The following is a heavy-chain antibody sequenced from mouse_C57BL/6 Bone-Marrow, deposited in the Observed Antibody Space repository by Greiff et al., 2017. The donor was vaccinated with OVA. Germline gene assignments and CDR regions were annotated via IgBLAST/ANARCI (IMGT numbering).Heavy chain of an antibody. CDR1: GFTFSDYY. D-gene: IGHD2-4*01. V-gene: IGHV5-12*01. CDR2: ISTGGGRP. J-gene: IGHJ3*01. Sequence: EVKLVESGGGLVQPGGSLKLSCAASGFTFSDYYMYWVRQTPEKRLEWVAYISTGGGRPYYPDTVKGRFTISRDNAKNTLYLHMIRLKSEDTAVYYCASQEGDYGDGGDWGQGTLVTVSA. CDR3: ASQEGDYGDGGD.